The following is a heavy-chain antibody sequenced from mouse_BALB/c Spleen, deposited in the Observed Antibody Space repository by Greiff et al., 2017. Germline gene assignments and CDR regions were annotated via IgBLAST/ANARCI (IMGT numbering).Heavy chain of an antibody. CDR1: GYTFTSYW. CDR3: TRDYYGSRRPYYFDY. D-gene: IGHD1-1*01. J-gene: IGHJ2*01. CDR2: IYPGNSDT. V-gene: IGHV1-5*01. Sequence: EVQLQQSGTVLARPGASVKMSCKASGYTFTSYWMHWVKQRPGQGLEWIGAIYPGNSDTSYNQKFKGKAKLTAVTSTSTAYMELSSLTNEDSAVYYCTRDYYGSRRPYYFDYWGQGTTLTVSS.